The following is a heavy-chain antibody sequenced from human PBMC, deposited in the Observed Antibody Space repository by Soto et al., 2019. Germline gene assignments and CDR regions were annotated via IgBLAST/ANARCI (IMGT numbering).Heavy chain of an antibody. CDR1: GFSFSIYS. D-gene: IGHD3-10*01. V-gene: IGHV3-48*01. CDR3: AKDRGGSGAFDI. CDR2: ISPAGSSI. Sequence: EGQLVEFGGGLVKPGGSLRLSCAASGFSFSIYSYNWVRQAPGKGLEWLSYISPAGSSIYYADSVKGGFTISRDSARDSVYLRMNSLRAEDTAVYYCAKDRGGSGAFDIWGQGTMVTVSS. J-gene: IGHJ3*02.